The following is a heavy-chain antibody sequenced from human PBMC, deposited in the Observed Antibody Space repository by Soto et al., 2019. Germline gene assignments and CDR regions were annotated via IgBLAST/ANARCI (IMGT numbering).Heavy chain of an antibody. D-gene: IGHD6-6*01. J-gene: IGHJ6*02. CDR1: GGTFSSYA. CDR3: AISAGYSTSLSYYYGLDG. CDR2: IIPIFGTA. V-gene: IGHV1-69*06. Sequence: SVKFSCKASGGTFSSYAISWVRQAPGQGLECMGGIIPIFGTANYAQKFQGRVTITAXXXXSXXXMXLXXLRXEDTAVYYCAISAGYSTSLSYYYGLDGWG.